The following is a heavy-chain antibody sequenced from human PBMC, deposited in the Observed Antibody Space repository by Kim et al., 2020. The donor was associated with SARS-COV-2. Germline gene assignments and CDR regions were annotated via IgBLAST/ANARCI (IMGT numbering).Heavy chain of an antibody. D-gene: IGHD2-15*01. Sequence: GGSLRLSCAASGFTFSSYGMHWVRQAPGKGLEWVAVIWYDGSNKYYADSVKGRFTISRDNSKNTLYLQMNSLRAEDTAVYYCAKDGYNRSGGTPGGKRGWFDPWGQGTLVTVSS. CDR1: GFTFSSYG. CDR2: IWYDGSNK. V-gene: IGHV3-33*06. CDR3: AKDGYNRSGGTPGGKRGWFDP. J-gene: IGHJ5*02.